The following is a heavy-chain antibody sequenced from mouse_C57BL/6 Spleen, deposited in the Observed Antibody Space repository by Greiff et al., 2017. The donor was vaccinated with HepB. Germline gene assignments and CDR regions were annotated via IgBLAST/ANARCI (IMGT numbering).Heavy chain of an antibody. CDR2: IYPGDGDT. CDR3: ARPYYYGSSYEGFAY. J-gene: IGHJ3*01. D-gene: IGHD1-1*01. V-gene: IGHV1-82*01. Sequence: VQLQQSGPELVKPGASVKISCKASGYAFSSSWMNWVKQRPGKGLEWIGRIYPGDGDTNYNGKFKGKATLTADKSSSTAYMQLSSLTSEDSAVYFCARPYYYGSSYEGFAYWGQGTLVTVSA. CDR1: GYAFSSSW.